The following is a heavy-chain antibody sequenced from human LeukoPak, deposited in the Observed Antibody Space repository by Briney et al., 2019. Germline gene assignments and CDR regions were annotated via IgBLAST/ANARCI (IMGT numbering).Heavy chain of an antibody. V-gene: IGHV3-33*01. J-gene: IGHJ4*02. CDR1: GFTFSSYG. CDR2: IWYDGSNR. D-gene: IGHD6-19*01. Sequence: PGRSLRVSCAASGFTFSSYGFHWVRQAPGKGLEWVAVIWYDGSNRYYADSVKGRFTISRDSSKNTLDLQMDSLRAEDTAVYYCVRDHDYSDWYGGDWGQGTLVTVSS. CDR3: VRDHDYSDWYGGD.